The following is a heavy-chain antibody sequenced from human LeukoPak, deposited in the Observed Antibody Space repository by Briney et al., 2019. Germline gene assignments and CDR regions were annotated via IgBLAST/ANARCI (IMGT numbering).Heavy chain of an antibody. CDR2: INPSGGST. D-gene: IGHD1-26*01. CDR3: ARRGKGGSKYYFDY. J-gene: IGHJ4*02. CDR1: GYTFTSYY. Sequence: SVKVSCKAFGYTFTSYYMHWVRQAPGQGLEWMGIINPSGGSTSYAQKFQGRVTITADESTSTAYMELSSLRSEDTAVYYCARRGKGGSKYYFDYWGQGTLVTVSS. V-gene: IGHV1-46*01.